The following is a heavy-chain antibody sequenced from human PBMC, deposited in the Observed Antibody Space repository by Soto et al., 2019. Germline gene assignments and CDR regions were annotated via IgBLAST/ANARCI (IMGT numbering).Heavy chain of an antibody. V-gene: IGHV4-61*01. J-gene: IGHJ5*01. CDR1: GGSVSSGRYY. CDR2: IYYSGLT. Sequence: QVQLQESGPGLVKPSETLSLTCTVSGGSVSSGRYYWSWIRQPPGKGLEWIGYIYYSGLTNYSPSLKSRVAISIDTSKNQFSLILSSVTAADTAVYDCGRTPTSPRRFDSWGQGTLLTVSS. CDR3: GRTPTSPRRFDS. D-gene: IGHD2-15*01.